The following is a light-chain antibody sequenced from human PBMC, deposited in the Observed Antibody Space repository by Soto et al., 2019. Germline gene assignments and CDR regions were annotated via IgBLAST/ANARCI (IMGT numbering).Light chain of an antibody. V-gene: IGLV2-14*03. J-gene: IGLJ2*01. CDR2: DVS. CDR3: SSYTTSSTGI. Sequence: QSALTQPASVSGSPGQSITISCTGTRSDVGAYDYVSWYQQHPGKAPKLMIYDVSNRPSGVSNRFSGSKSGNTASLTISGLQAEDEADYYCSSYTTSSTGIFGGGTKLTVL. CDR1: RSDVGAYDY.